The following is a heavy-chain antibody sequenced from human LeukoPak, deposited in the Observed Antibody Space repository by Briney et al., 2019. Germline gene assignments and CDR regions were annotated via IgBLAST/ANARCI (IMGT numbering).Heavy chain of an antibody. V-gene: IGHV3-30*02. CDR3: AKWSGDYPSYYLDY. J-gene: IGHJ4*02. CDR1: GFTFRSYG. Sequence: GGSLRLSCAASGFTFRSYGLHWVRQAPGKGLEWVALIRSGGSSKNYADSVKGRFTISRAASKNTVYLQMNSLRAEDTAVYSCAKWSGDYPSYYLDYWGQGTLVTVSS. CDR2: IRSGGSSK. D-gene: IGHD4-17*01.